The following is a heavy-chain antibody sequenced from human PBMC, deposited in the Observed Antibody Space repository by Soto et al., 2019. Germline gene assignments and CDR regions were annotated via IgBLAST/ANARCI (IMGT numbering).Heavy chain of an antibody. CDR3: ARRCSQVLSGIGFMY. Sequence: EVQLVESGGGLVQPGGSLRLSCEGSGFTFRSYWMNWVRQVPGKGLEWVASINEDGSEKYYVASVKDRFTISRDNAKKSLYLQMNSLAVEDTALYYCARRCSQVLSGIGFMYWGQGALVTVSS. CDR1: GFTFRSYW. J-gene: IGHJ4*02. CDR2: INEDGSEK. V-gene: IGHV3-7*03. D-gene: IGHD3-9*01.